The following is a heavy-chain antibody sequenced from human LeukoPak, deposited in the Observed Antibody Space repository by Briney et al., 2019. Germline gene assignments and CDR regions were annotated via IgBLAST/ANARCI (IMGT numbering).Heavy chain of an antibody. Sequence: ASVKVSCKASGYTFTSYGISWVQQAPGQGLEWMGWISAYNGNTNYAQKLQGRVTMTTDTSTSTAYMELRSLRSDDTAVYYCARDSPYYDFWSGPVSPDYWGQGTLVTVSS. CDR1: GYTFTSYG. J-gene: IGHJ4*02. D-gene: IGHD3-3*01. CDR3: ARDSPYYDFWSGPVSPDY. CDR2: ISAYNGNT. V-gene: IGHV1-18*01.